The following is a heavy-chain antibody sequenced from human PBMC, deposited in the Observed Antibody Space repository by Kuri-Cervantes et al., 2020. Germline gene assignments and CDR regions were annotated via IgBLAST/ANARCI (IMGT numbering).Heavy chain of an antibody. J-gene: IGHJ4*02. CDR3: ARAVMELEPLDY. D-gene: IGHD1-14*01. Sequence: GGSLRLSCAASGFTFSSYAMHWVRQAPGKGLEWVAVISYDGSNKYYADSVKGRFTISRDNSKNTLYLQMNSLRAEDTAVYYCARAVMELEPLDYWGQGTLVTVSS. V-gene: IGHV3-30-3*01. CDR1: GFTFSSYA. CDR2: ISYDGSNK.